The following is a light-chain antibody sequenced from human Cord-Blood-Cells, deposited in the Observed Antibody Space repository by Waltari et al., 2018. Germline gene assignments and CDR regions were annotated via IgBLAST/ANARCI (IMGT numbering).Light chain of an antibody. Sequence: DFKMPQSPPPLSDFLEEGFTFTCRASQSISSNLNWYQQKPGKAPKLLIYAASSLQSGVPSRFSGSGSGTDFTLTISSLQPEDFATYYCQQSYSTPFTFGPGTKVDIK. V-gene: IGKV1-39*01. CDR1: QSISSN. CDR2: AAS. CDR3: QQSYSTPFT. J-gene: IGKJ3*01.